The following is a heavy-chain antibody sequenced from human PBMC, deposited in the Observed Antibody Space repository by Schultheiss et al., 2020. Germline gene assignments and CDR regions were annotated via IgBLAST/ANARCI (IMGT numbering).Heavy chain of an antibody. CDR1: GGSISSGGYY. Sequence: SATMSLTCTVSGGSISSGGYYWGWIRQPPGKGLEWIGYIYYSGSTNYNPSLKSRVTISVDTSKNEFSLKLSSVTAADTAVYYCARGVVSAGSYYYYYYGMDVWGPGTTVTVAS. CDR2: IYYSGST. D-gene: IGHD1-26*01. J-gene: IGHJ6*02. V-gene: IGHV4-61*08. CDR3: ARGVVSAGSYYYYYYGMDV.